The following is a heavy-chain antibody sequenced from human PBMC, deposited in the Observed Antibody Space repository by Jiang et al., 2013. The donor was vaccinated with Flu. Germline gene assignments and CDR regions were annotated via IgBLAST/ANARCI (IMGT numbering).Heavy chain of an antibody. Sequence: GTFSSYAISWVRQAPGQGLEWMGRIIPILGIANYAQKFQGRVTITADKSTSTAYMELSSLRSEDTAVYYCVTTYYYDSSGYPTVDYWGQGTLVTVSS. V-gene: IGHV1-69*04. CDR1: GTFSSYA. CDR2: IIPILGIA. J-gene: IGHJ4*02. D-gene: IGHD3-22*01. CDR3: VTTYYYDSSGYPTVDY.